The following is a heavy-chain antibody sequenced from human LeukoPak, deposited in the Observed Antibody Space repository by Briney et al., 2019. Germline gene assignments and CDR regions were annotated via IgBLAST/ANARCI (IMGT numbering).Heavy chain of an antibody. CDR2: ISAYNGNT. J-gene: IGHJ4*02. CDR1: GYTFIAYY. Sequence: ASVKVSCKASGYTFIAYYIHWVRQAPGQGLEWMGWISAYNGNTNYAQKLQGRVTMTTDTSTSTAYMELRSLRSDDTAVYYCARGHIVVVPAALDYWGQGTLVTVSS. V-gene: IGHV1-18*04. D-gene: IGHD2-2*01. CDR3: ARGHIVVVPAALDY.